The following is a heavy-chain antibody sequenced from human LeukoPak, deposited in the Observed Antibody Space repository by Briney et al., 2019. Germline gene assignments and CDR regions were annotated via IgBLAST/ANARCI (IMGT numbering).Heavy chain of an antibody. CDR1: GASITSTY. D-gene: IGHD1-26*01. CDR3: TRWARVPDS. V-gene: IGHV4-59*01. Sequence: SETLSLTCTVSGASITSTYWTWIRQPPGKGLESIGYIYYTGDTNYNPSLNSRVTISLDTSTSQFSLTLRSVTAADTAVYYCTRWARVPDSWGPGIPVTGSP. CDR2: IYYTGDT. J-gene: IGHJ4*02.